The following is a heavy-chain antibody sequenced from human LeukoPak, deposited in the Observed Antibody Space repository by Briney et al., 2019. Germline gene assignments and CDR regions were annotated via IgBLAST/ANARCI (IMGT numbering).Heavy chain of an antibody. CDR2: INPNSGGT. Sequence: ASMKVSCKASGYSFTGYYMHWVRQAPGQGLEWMGWINPNSGGTNYAQKFQGRVTMTRDTSITTAYMELSRLRSDDTAVYYCARDLDYYGSGSFFNIWGQGTVVTVSS. J-gene: IGHJ3*02. V-gene: IGHV1-2*02. CDR1: GYSFTGYY. D-gene: IGHD3-10*01. CDR3: ARDLDYYGSGSFFNI.